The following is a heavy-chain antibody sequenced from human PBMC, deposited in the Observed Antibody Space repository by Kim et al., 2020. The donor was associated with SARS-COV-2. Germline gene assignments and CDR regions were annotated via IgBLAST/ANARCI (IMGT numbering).Heavy chain of an antibody. CDR1: GYTFTGYY. V-gene: IGHV1-2*02. Sequence: ASVKVSCKASGYTFTGYYMHWVRQAPGQGLEWMGWINPNSGGTNYAQKFQGRVTMTRDTSISTAYMELSRLRSDDTAVYYCARDSPPYYYYGMDVWGQGTTVTVSS. J-gene: IGHJ6*02. CDR3: ARDSPPYYYYGMDV. CDR2: INPNSGGT.